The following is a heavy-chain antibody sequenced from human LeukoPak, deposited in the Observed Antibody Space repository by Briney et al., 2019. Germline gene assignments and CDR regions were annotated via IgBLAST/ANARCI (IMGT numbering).Heavy chain of an antibody. CDR1: GFTFSSYW. D-gene: IGHD2-15*01. CDR2: INTDGSTT. CDR3: TRYLSGGFDS. J-gene: IGHJ4*02. Sequence: GGSLRLSCVGSGFTFSSYWMLWVRHAPGKGLVWVSRINTDGSTTSYADSVKGRFTFSRDNAKNTLYLQMNSLRAEDTAVYYCTRYLSGGFDSWGQGALVSVSS. V-gene: IGHV3-74*01.